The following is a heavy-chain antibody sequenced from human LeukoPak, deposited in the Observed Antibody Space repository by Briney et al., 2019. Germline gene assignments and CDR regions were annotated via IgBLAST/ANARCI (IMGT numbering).Heavy chain of an antibody. CDR1: GFTVNVY. CDR3: ARHLRVYAFDY. V-gene: IGHV3-66*02. J-gene: IGHJ4*02. D-gene: IGHD2-8*01. CDR2: LYSTGST. Sequence: PGGSLRLSCVASGFTVNVYMSWVRQAPGKGLEWVAVLYSTGSTFYADSVKGRFTISRDDSRNTLYLQMDSLTPDDTAVYYCARHLRVYAFDYWGQGTPVTVAS.